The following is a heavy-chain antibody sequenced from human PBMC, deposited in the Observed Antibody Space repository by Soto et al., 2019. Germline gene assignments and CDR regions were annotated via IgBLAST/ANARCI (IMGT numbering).Heavy chain of an antibody. CDR3: ASDVLRYFDGVNFDYYYYYGMDV. CDR1: GYTFTSYA. CDR2: INAGNGNT. J-gene: IGHJ6*02. V-gene: IGHV1-3*01. Sequence: ASVKVSCKASGYTFTSYAMHWVRQAPGQRLEWMGWINAGNGNTKCSQKFQGRVTITRDTSASTAYMELSSLRSEDTAVYYCASDVLRYFDGVNFDYYYYYGMDVWGQGTTVTAP. D-gene: IGHD3-9*01.